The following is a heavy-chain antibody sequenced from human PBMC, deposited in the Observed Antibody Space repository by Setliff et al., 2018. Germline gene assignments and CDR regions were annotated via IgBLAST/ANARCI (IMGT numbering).Heavy chain of an antibody. J-gene: IGHJ6*02. Sequence: GESLKISCKGSGYSFTSYWIGWVRQMPGKGLEWMGIIYPGDSDTRYSPSFQGQVTIPADKSISTAYLQWSSLKASDTAMYYCARYDSSGYHYYYGMDVWGQGTTVTVSS. CDR1: GYSFTSYW. CDR2: IYPGDSDT. CDR3: ARYDSSGYHYYYGMDV. D-gene: IGHD3-22*01. V-gene: IGHV5-51*01.